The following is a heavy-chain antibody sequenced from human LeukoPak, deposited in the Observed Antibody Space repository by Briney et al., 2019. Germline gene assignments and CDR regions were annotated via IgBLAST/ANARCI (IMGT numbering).Heavy chain of an antibody. Sequence: SETLSLTCAVYGGSFSGYYWSWIRQPPGKGLEWIGEINHSGSTNYNPSLKSRATISVDTSKNQFSLKLSSVTAADTAVYYCARGSDDYSFDYWGQGTLVTVSS. V-gene: IGHV4-34*01. CDR1: GGSFSGYY. D-gene: IGHD4-11*01. J-gene: IGHJ4*02. CDR2: INHSGST. CDR3: ARGSDDYSFDY.